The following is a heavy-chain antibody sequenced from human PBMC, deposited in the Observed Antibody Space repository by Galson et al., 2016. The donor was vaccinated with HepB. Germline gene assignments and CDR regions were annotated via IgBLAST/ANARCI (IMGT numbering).Heavy chain of an antibody. J-gene: IGHJ4*01. CDR2: IPSIRGYI. CDR1: GFTFSPFT. V-gene: IGHV3-21*06. Sequence: LRLSCAASGFTFSPFTMNWVRQAPGKGLEWISSIPSIRGYIFYADSVKGRFTISRDDAKNSVYLQMNNLTVEDTAVYFCARAGIVVLPAQSNFDLWGQGTLVTVSS. CDR3: ARAGIVVLPAQSNFDL. D-gene: IGHD2-2*01.